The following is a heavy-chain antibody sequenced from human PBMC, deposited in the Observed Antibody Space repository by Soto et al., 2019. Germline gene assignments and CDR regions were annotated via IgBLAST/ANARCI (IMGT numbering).Heavy chain of an antibody. Sequence: SVKVSCKASAYTFTSYAMHWVRQAPGQRLEWMGWINAGNGNTKYSQKFQGRVTITRDTSASTAYMELSSLRSEDTAVYYFARASIVVVVASYYYGMDVWGQGTTVTASS. CDR2: INAGNGNT. CDR3: ARASIVVVVASYYYGMDV. CDR1: AYTFTSYA. V-gene: IGHV1-3*01. D-gene: IGHD2-15*01. J-gene: IGHJ6*02.